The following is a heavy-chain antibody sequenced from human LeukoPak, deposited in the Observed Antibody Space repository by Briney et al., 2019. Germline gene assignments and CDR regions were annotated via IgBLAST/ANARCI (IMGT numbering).Heavy chain of an antibody. D-gene: IGHD2-2*01. CDR3: ARAYCSSTSCYPHGRWFDP. CDR1: GGSFSGYY. Sequence: SETLSLTCAVYGGSFSGYYWSWIRQPPGKGLEWIGEINHSGSTNYNPSLKSRVTISVDTSKNQFSLKLSSVTAADTAVYYCARAYCSSTSCYPHGRWFDPWGQGTLVTVSS. V-gene: IGHV4-34*01. J-gene: IGHJ5*02. CDR2: INHSGST.